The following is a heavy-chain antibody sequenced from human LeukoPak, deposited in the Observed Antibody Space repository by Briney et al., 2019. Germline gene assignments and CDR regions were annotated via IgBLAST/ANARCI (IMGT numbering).Heavy chain of an antibody. V-gene: IGHV3-21*01. Sequence: PGGSLRLSCAASGFTFSSYSMNWVRQAPGKGLEWVSSISSSSSYIYYADSVKGRFTISRDNAKNSLYLQMNSLRAKDTAVCYCARDAVTDYYDSSGYYGNWGQGTLVTVSS. J-gene: IGHJ4*02. D-gene: IGHD3-22*01. CDR1: GFTFSSYS. CDR3: ARDAVTDYYDSSGYYGN. CDR2: ISSSSSYI.